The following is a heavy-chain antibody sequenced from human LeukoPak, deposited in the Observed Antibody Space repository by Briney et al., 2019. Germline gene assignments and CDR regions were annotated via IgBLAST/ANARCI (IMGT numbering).Heavy chain of an antibody. CDR2: IKQDGSEK. V-gene: IGHV3-7*01. D-gene: IGHD6-6*01. CDR1: GFTFSSYW. CDR3: ARAEAEYSSSPAWYYYYMDV. Sequence: GGSLRLSCAASGFTFSSYWMSWVRQAPGEGLEWVANIKQDGSEKYYVDSVKGRFTISRDNAKNSLYLQMNSLRAEDTAVYYCARAEAEYSSSPAWYYYYMDVWGKGTTVTVSS. J-gene: IGHJ6*03.